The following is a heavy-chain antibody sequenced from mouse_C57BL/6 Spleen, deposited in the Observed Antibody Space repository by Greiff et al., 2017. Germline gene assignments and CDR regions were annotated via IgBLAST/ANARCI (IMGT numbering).Heavy chain of an antibody. CDR1: GYTFTDYN. V-gene: IGHV1-18*01. CDR3: ARSSDYDGYFDV. J-gene: IGHJ1*03. D-gene: IGHD2-4*01. CDR2: INPNNGGT. Sequence: VQLQQSGPELVRPGASVKISCKASGYTFTDYNMDWVKQSPGKSLEWIGDINPNNGGTYYNQKFKGKATLTADKSSSTAYMERRSLTSEDTAVYYCARSSDYDGYFDVWGTGTTVTVSS.